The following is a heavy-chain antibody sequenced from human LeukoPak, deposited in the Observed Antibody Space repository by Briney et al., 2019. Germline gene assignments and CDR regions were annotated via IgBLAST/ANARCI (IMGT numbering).Heavy chain of an antibody. V-gene: IGHV3-7*01. J-gene: IGHJ4*02. CDR3: ARTVPGYPDDYFDY. Sequence: SGGSLRLSCAASGFTFSRHWMSWVRQAPGKGLERVAHMNQDGSAIYYVDSVKGRFTISRDNAKNSLYLQVNGLTVADTAVYYCARTVPGYPDDYFDYWGQGTLVTVSS. D-gene: IGHD6-19*01. CDR2: MNQDGSAI. CDR1: GFTFSRHW.